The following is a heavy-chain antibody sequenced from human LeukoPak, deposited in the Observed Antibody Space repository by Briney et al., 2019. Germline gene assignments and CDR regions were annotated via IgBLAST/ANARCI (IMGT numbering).Heavy chain of an antibody. V-gene: IGHV4-4*02. CDR2: IVHSGST. CDR1: GAFISRGYW. CDR3: ARAGDYTLDY. D-gene: IGHD3-3*01. J-gene: IGHJ4*02. Sequence: PSETLSLTCAVSGAFISRGYWWSWVRQPPGKGLEWIGEIVHSGSTNYDPSLKSRVIISVDKSKNHLSLRLSSVTAADTAVYYCARAGDYTLDYWDQGTLVTVSS.